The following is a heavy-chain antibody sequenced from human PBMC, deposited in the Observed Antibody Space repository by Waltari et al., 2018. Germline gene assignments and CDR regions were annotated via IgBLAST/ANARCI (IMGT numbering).Heavy chain of an antibody. J-gene: IGHJ3*02. CDR2: INHSGST. CDR3: ARSKRAGWLQTQGVSAFDI. D-gene: IGHD5-12*01. CDR1: GGSFSGYY. Sequence: LLKPSETLSLTCAVYGGSFSGYYWSWIRQPPGKGLEWIGEINHSGSTSYNPSLKSRVTISVDTSKNQFSLKLSSVTAADTAVYYCARSKRAGWLQTQGVSAFDIWGQGTMVTVSS. V-gene: IGHV4-34*01.